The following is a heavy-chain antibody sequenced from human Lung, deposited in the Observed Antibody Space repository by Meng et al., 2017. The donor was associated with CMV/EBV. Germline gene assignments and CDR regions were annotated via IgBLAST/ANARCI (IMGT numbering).Heavy chain of an antibody. CDR2: IPHRGSS. D-gene: IGHD3-10*01. CDR3: LRRSGGSV. Sequence: VQLLESGPGLVKPPETLALTCAVSGDSITNHNWWAWVRQPPGKGLEWIGEIPHRGSSAYNPSLKSRVSMSIDKSKNQFSLKLTSVTAADMAVYHCLRRSGGSVWGQGTLVTVSS. V-gene: IGHV4-4*03. J-gene: IGHJ1*01. CDR1: GDSITNHNW.